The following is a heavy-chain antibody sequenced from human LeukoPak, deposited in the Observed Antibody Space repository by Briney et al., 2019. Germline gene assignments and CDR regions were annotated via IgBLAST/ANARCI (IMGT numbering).Heavy chain of an antibody. Sequence: PGGSLRLSCAASGFTFSDFWMQWVRQAPGKGLGWVANINQDGTEKWCVDSVKGRFTISRDNAKNSLYLQMNSLRAEDTAVYYCARRYFDLWGRGTLVTVSS. CDR3: ARRYFDL. V-gene: IGHV3-7*03. CDR1: GFTFSDFW. CDR2: INQDGTEK. J-gene: IGHJ2*01.